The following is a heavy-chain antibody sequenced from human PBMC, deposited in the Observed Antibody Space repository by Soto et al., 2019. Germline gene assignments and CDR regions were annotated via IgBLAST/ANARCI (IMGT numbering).Heavy chain of an antibody. D-gene: IGHD3-10*01. V-gene: IGHV3-21*01. CDR1: GFTFSSNS. CDR3: ARGSLLSDQAIDY. J-gene: IGHJ4*02. CDR2: ISSSSSYI. Sequence: PGGSLRLSCAASGFTFSSNSMNWVRQAPGKGLEWVSSISSSSSYIYYADSVKGRFTISRDNAKNSLYLQMNSLRAEDTAVYYCARGSLLSDQAIDYWGQGTLVNVSS.